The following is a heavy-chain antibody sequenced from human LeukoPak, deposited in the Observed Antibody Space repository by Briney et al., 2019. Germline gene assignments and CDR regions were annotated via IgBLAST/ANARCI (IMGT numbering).Heavy chain of an antibody. J-gene: IGHJ4*02. V-gene: IGHV4-4*02. CDR3: ARYVDAAMGGGFDY. D-gene: IGHD5-18*01. CDR1: GGSIDSSHW. Sequence: SETLSLTCAVSGGSIDSSHWWSWVRQPPGKGLEWIGEIFHSGSTNYNPSLKRRVSISVDKSKNQFSLKLSSVTAAATAVYYCARYVDAAMGGGFDYWGQGTLVTVSS. CDR2: IFHSGST.